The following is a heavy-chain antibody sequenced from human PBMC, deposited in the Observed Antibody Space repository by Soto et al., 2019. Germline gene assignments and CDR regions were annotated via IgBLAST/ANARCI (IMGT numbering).Heavy chain of an antibody. J-gene: IGHJ4*02. D-gene: IGHD6-19*01. V-gene: IGHV3-23*01. Sequence: QAGGSLRLSCAASGFTFSILAMGWVRQAPGKGLEWVSVVDYTGGTTYYTDSVKGRFTISRDNSKRMLYLQMNSLRAEDTAVYYCAKDATRTDGWYYFDYWGQGALVTVSS. CDR3: AKDATRTDGWYYFDY. CDR1: GFTFSILA. CDR2: VDYTGGTT.